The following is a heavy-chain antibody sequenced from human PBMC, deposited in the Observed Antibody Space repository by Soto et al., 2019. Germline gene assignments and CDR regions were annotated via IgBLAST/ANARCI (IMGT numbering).Heavy chain of an antibody. Sequence: SETLSLTCAVYGGSFSGYYWSWIRQPPGKGLEWIGEINHSGSTNYNPSLKSRATISVDTSKNQFSLKLSSVTAADTAVYYCARGGYDFWSGYPPDYWGQGTLVTVSS. CDR2: INHSGST. J-gene: IGHJ4*02. CDR1: GGSFSGYY. CDR3: ARGGYDFWSGYPPDY. V-gene: IGHV4-34*01. D-gene: IGHD3-3*01.